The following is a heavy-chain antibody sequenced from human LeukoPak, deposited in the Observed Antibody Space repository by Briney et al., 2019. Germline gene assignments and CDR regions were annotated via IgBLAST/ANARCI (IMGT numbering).Heavy chain of an antibody. CDR2: IYYNGST. CDR3: ARQSSDWGNWFDL. Sequence: PSETLSLTCTVSGGSISSYYWSWIRQPPGKGLEWIGYIYYNGSTDYNPSLESRVTISLDTSKNHFSLKLDSATAADTAVYYCARQSSDWGNWFDLWGQGTLVTVSS. D-gene: IGHD7-27*01. CDR1: GGSISSYY. V-gene: IGHV4-59*08. J-gene: IGHJ5*01.